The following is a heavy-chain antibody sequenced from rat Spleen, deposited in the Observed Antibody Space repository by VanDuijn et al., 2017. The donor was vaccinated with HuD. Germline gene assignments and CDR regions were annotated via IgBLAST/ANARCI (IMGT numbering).Heavy chain of an antibody. V-gene: IGHV2-1*01. CDR3: TSPFRWFAY. J-gene: IGHJ3*01. CDR2: IWSGGST. CDR1: GFSLTKYH. Sequence: QVQLKESGPGLVKPAETLSLTCTVSGFSLTKYHVIWVRQFPGKGLEWMGIIWSGGSTDYNSALKSRLSISRDTSKSQVFLKMNSLQTEDTAIYFCTSPFRWFAYWGQGTLVTVSS.